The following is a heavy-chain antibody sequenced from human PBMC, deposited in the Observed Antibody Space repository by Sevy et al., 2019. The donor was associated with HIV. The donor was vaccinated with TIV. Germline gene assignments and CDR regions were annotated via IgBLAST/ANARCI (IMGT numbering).Heavy chain of an antibody. V-gene: IGHV3-48*03. CDR2: ISNSGSAL. D-gene: IGHD4-4*01. CDR3: ARDLPPSATTVAHFDN. J-gene: IGHJ4*02. CDR1: GFICSSYE. Sequence: GGFLRLSCAASGFICSSYEMNWVRQAPGKGLEWISYISNSGSALYYSDSVKGRFTISRDNAKNSLYLQMNILRAEDTTVYYCARDLPPSATTVAHFDNWGQGTLVTVSS.